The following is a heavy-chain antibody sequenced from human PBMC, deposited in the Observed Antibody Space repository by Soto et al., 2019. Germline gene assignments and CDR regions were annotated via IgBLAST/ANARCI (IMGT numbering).Heavy chain of an antibody. CDR3: ARGAYYGSGSYYGPSWYFDL. J-gene: IGHJ2*01. V-gene: IGHV3-13*04. CDR2: IGTAGDT. CDR1: GFTFSSYD. D-gene: IGHD3-10*01. Sequence: EVQLVESGGGLVQPGGSLRLSCAASGFTFSSYDMHWVRQATGKGLEWVSAIGTAGDTYYPGSVKGRFTISRENDKKSWYLQMNSLRAGDTAVYYCARGAYYGSGSYYGPSWYFDLWGRGTLVTVSS.